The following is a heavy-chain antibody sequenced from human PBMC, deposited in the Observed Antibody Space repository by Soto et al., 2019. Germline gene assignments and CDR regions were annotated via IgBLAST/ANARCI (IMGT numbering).Heavy chain of an antibody. CDR3: ARSMITFGGVIDPY. V-gene: IGHV3-48*01. J-gene: IGHJ4*02. CDR1: GFNFSSYS. CDR2: INSRSTTI. Sequence: EVQLVESGGGLVQPGGSLRLSCAASGFNFSSYSMNWVRQAPGKGLEWVSYINSRSTTIYYADSVKGRFTISRDNAKNSLYLQMKSLRAEDTAVYYCARSMITFGGVIDPYWGQGALVTVSS. D-gene: IGHD3-16*02.